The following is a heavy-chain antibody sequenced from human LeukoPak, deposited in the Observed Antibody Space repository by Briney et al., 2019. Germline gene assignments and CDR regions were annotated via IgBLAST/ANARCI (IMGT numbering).Heavy chain of an antibody. Sequence: TGGSLRLSCAASGFTFSSYAMSWVRQAPGKGLEWVSVIRGSGGGSYYGDSVKGRFTISRDNSKNTLYLQMNSLRAEDTAVYYCAKDREYSSGWYASDYGMDVWGQGTTVTVSS. CDR1: GFTFSSYA. CDR2: IRGSGGGS. CDR3: AKDREYSSGWYASDYGMDV. J-gene: IGHJ6*02. V-gene: IGHV3-23*01. D-gene: IGHD6-19*01.